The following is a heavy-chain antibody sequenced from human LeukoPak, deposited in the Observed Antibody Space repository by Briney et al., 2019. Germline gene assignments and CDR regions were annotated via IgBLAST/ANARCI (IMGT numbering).Heavy chain of an antibody. D-gene: IGHD3-10*01. CDR1: GFTFSTNA. CDR3: AKVGTGTHKYGSGDFDS. V-gene: IGHV3-21*06. J-gene: IGHJ4*02. Sequence: GGSLRLSCITSGFTFSTNAMDWVRQAPGKGLQWVAAISFGRDFMYYADSVKGRFTISRDNAKNSVYLQMNSLRAEDTAVYYCAKVGTGTHKYGSGDFDSWGQGTLVPVSS. CDR2: ISFGRDFM.